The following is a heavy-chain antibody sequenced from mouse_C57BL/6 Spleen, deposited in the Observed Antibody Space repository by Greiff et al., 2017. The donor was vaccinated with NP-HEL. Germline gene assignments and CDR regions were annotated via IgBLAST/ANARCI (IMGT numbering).Heavy chain of an antibody. J-gene: IGHJ2*01. Sequence: QVQLKQPGAELVKPGASVKLSCKASGYTFTSYWMHWVKQRPGQGLEWIGMIHPNRGSTNYNEKFTSKATLTVDKSSGTAYMQLSSLTSEDSAVYYCARNPTMVTIDYWGQGTTLTVSS. V-gene: IGHV1-64*01. CDR2: IHPNRGST. CDR1: GYTFTSYW. CDR3: ARNPTMVTIDY. D-gene: IGHD2-9*01.